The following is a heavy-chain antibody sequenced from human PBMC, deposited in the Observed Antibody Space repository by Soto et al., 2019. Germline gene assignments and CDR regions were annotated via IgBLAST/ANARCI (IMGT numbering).Heavy chain of an antibody. CDR1: AGTVSSYA. V-gene: IGHV1-69*13. CDR2: IIPIFGTA. J-gene: IGHJ4*02. Sequence: AVKVSCKASAGTVSSYAIHWVLQAPGQGLEWMGGIIPIFGTANYAQKFQGRVTITADESTSTAYMELSSLRSEDTAVYYCARSQDGIAAGTLDYWGQGTLVTVSS. CDR3: ARSQDGIAAGTLDY. D-gene: IGHD6-13*01.